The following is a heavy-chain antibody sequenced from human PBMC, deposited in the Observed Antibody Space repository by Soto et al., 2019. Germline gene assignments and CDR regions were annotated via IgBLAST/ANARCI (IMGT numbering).Heavy chain of an antibody. CDR1: GYTFTNYV. CDR3: ARESGYPLDY. Sequence: QVQLVQSGAEVKKPGASVKVSCKASGYTFTNYVMHWVRQAPGQRLEWMGSINAGDDNTKYSQKFQGRVTITTETSASTAYMGLSCLRSADTAVYYCARESGYPLDYWGQGTLVTVSS. D-gene: IGHD3-22*01. CDR2: INAGDDNT. J-gene: IGHJ4*02. V-gene: IGHV1-3*01.